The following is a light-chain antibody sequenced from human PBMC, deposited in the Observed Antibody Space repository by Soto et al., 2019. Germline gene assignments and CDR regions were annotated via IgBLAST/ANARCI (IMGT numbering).Light chain of an antibody. CDR1: QSVGAN. CDR3: QQYDKWPPIT. V-gene: IGKV3-15*01. CDR2: GAS. Sequence: IVMPQSPATLSVSPGERTTLSCRASQSVGANLAWYQQKPGQAPRILIYGASTRATGIPARFSGSGSGTEFTLTISTLQSEDFAVYYCQQYDKWPPITFGQGTRLEIK. J-gene: IGKJ5*01.